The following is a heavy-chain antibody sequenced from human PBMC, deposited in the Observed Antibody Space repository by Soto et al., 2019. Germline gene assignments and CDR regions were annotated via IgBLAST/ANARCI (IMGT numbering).Heavy chain of an antibody. CDR3: ARVWMGPNVVVTATPDY. Sequence: QVQLVESGGGVVQPGRSLRLSCAASGFTFSSYAMHWVRQAPGKGLEWVAVISYDGSNKYYADSVKGRFTISRDNSKNKLYLQMNSLRAEDTAVYYCARVWMGPNVVVTATPDYWGQGTLVTVSS. J-gene: IGHJ4*02. CDR1: GFTFSSYA. CDR2: ISYDGSNK. D-gene: IGHD2-21*02. V-gene: IGHV3-30-3*01.